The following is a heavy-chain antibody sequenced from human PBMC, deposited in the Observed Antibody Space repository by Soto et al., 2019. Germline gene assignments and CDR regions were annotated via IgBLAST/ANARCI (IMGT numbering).Heavy chain of an antibody. CDR3: ARIVVVAATSWFDP. V-gene: IGHV4-59*01. CDR2: IYYSGST. D-gene: IGHD2-15*01. CDR1: GGSISSYY. Sequence: SETLSLTCTVSGGSISSYYWSWIRQPPGKGLEWIGYIYYSGSTNYNPSLKSRVTISVDTSKNQFSLKLSSVTAADTAVYYCARIVVVAATSWFDPWGQGTLVTVSS. J-gene: IGHJ5*02.